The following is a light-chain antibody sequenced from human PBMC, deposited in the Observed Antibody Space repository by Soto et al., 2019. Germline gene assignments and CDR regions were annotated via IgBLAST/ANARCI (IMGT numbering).Light chain of an antibody. Sequence: QSLLTQPDSVSGSPGQSITISCSDVGTYGVVSWYQQHPGKVPKLMIYDGTQRPSAVSDRFSGSKSANTASLTISGLQAEDEADYYCSLDASPKPYVLGNWTKVTV. J-gene: IGLJ1*01. CDR1: DVGTYGV. V-gene: IGLV2-23*01. CDR2: DGT. CDR3: SLDASPKPYV.